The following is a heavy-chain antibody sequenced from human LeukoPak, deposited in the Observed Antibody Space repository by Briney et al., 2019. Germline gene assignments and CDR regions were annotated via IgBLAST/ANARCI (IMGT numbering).Heavy chain of an antibody. J-gene: IGHJ4*02. CDR1: GFTLSRFA. CDR3: AKDWVVRGVISY. Sequence: PGRSLTLSCTASGFTLSRFAMHWVRQAPGKGLEWVAGISYDGNNKYYAESVKGRFTISRDNSKNTLYLQMNSLRAEDTAVYYCAKDWVVRGVISYWGQGTLVTVSS. CDR2: ISYDGNNK. V-gene: IGHV3-30*04. D-gene: IGHD3-10*01.